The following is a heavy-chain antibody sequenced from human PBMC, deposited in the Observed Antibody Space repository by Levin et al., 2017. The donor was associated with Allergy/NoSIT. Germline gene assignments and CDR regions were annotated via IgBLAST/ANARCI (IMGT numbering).Heavy chain of an antibody. V-gene: IGHV4-39*07. D-gene: IGHD3-10*01. Sequence: KASETLSLTCSVSGGSISSRNYYWAWIRQPPGKGLEWIGSIDYTGTTYYNPSLNSRLSISVDTSKNQFSLNLISVTAADTAVYFCARERGVRNKVTGWFDPWGQGTLVAVSS. CDR3: ARERGVRNKVTGWFDP. CDR2: IDYTGTT. CDR1: GGSISSRNYY. J-gene: IGHJ5*01.